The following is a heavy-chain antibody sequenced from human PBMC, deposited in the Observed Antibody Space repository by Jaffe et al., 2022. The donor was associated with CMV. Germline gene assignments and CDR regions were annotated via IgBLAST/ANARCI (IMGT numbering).Heavy chain of an antibody. Sequence: QVQLQESGPGLVKPSETLSLTCTVSGGSISSYYWSWIRQPPGKGLEWIGYIYYSGSTNYNPSLKSRVTISVDTSKNQFSLKLSSVTAADTAVYYCARDPGPELFYYYYMDVWGKGTTVTVSS. CDR2: IYYSGST. D-gene: IGHD2-15*01. V-gene: IGHV4-59*01. CDR3: ARDPGPELFYYYYMDV. CDR1: GGSISSYY. J-gene: IGHJ6*03.